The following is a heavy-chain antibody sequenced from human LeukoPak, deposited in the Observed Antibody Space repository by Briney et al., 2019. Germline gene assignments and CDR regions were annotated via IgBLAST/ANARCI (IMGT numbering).Heavy chain of an antibody. CDR3: AKGRYYDP. CDR2: TNPNSGNT. V-gene: IGHV1-8*02. Sequence: ASVKVSCKASGGTLNSHTFSWVRQATGQGLEWMGWTNPNSGNTGYAQKFQGRVTMTRDTSINTAYMELSSLRSEDTAVYYCAKGRYYDPWGQGTLVTVSS. J-gene: IGHJ5*02. D-gene: IGHD3-10*01. CDR1: GGTLNSHT.